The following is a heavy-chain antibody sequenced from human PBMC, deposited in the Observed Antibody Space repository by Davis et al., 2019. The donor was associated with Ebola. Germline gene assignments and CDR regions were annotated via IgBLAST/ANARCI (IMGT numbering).Heavy chain of an antibody. V-gene: IGHV3-74*01. CDR1: GFTFSSHW. Sequence: HTGGSLRLSCAASGFTFSSHWMLWVRQAPGMGLVWVSRINGDGGSITYADSVKGRFTISRDNSKNTLYLQMNSLRAEDTAVYYCAKVLTVAGPYYYYYGMDVWGQGTTVTVSS. D-gene: IGHD6-19*01. CDR2: INGDGGSI. CDR3: AKVLTVAGPYYYYYGMDV. J-gene: IGHJ6*02.